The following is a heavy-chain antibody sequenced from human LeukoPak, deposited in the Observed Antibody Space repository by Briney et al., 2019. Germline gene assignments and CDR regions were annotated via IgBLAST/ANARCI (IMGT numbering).Heavy chain of an antibody. D-gene: IGHD2-15*01. CDR2: IIPIFGTA. Sequence: SVKVSCKASGGTFSSYAISWVRQAPGQGLEWMGGIIPIFGTANYAQKFQGRVTITADESTSTAYMELSSLRSEDTAVYYCARSKEVVVAATGSFPINYFDYWGREPWSPSPQ. CDR3: ARSKEVVVAATGSFPINYFDY. J-gene: IGHJ4*02. V-gene: IGHV1-69*01. CDR1: GGTFSSYA.